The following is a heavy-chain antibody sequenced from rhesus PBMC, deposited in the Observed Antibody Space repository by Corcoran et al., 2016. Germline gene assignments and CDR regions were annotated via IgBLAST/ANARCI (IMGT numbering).Heavy chain of an antibody. CDR2: VSDGGII. J-gene: IGHJ4*01. CDR1: GGSISGNS. CDR3: ARGGPNSPD. D-gene: IGHD1-44*01. Sequence: QVQLRESGPGLVKPSETLSLTCAVSGGSISGNSWSWIRQPPGQRLAWIGRVSDGGIIVYNPFLKSRVTISTDTSQNQFSLKLRSVTAADTAVYYCARGGPNSPDWGQGVLVTVSS. V-gene: IGHV4-173*01.